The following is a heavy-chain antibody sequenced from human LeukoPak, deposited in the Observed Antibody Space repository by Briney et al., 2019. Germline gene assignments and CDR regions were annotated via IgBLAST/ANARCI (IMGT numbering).Heavy chain of an antibody. Sequence: PSETLSLTCSVSGYSISSGYYWGWTRQPPGKGLEWIGYIYYSGSTNYNPSLKSRVTISVDTSKNQFSLKLSSVTAADMAVYYCARSGDGYSYGLYYFDYWGQGTLVTVSS. CDR1: GYSISSGYY. D-gene: IGHD5-18*01. J-gene: IGHJ4*02. V-gene: IGHV4-61*01. CDR3: ARSGDGYSYGLYYFDY. CDR2: IYYSGST.